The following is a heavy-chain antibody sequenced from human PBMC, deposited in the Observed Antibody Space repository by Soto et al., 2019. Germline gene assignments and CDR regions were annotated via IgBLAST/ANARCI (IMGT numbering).Heavy chain of an antibody. CDR1: GYTFTQYY. CDR2: INPSGGST. V-gene: IGHV1-46*01. J-gene: IGHJ4*02. CDR3: ARDSVVVPAAHYYFDY. D-gene: IGHD2-2*01. Sequence: RASVKVSCKASGYTFTQYYMHWVRQAPGQGLEWMGIINPSGGSTLYAQKFQGRVTLNRDTSTSTVYMELSSLRSEDTALYYCARDSVVVPAAHYYFDYWGQGTLVTVSS.